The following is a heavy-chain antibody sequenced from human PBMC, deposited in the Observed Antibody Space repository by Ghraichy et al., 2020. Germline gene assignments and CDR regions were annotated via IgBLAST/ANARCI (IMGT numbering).Heavy chain of an antibody. CDR3: ARTRYYYDSSGYYPLDY. CDR2: IDWDDDK. V-gene: IGHV2-70*01. J-gene: IGHJ4*02. CDR1: GFSLSTSGMC. D-gene: IGHD3-22*01. Sequence: QTLSLTCTFSGFSLSTSGMCVSWIRQPPGKALEWLALIDWDDDKYYSTSLKTRLTISKDTSKNQVVLTMTNMDPVDTATYYCARTRYYYDSSGYYPLDYWGQGTLVTVSS.